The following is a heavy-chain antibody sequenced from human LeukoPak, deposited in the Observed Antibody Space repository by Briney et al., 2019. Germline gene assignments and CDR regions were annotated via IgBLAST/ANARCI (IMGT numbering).Heavy chain of an antibody. J-gene: IGHJ4*02. Sequence: GGSLRLSCAASGFTFSTYAMHWVRQAPGKGLEWVAMIWYNGKNKHYADSVKGRFTISRDNSKNTLDLQMNSLRADDTAVYYCVRDPSNSGWASDYWGQGTLVTVSS. CDR2: IWYNGKNK. V-gene: IGHV3-33*01. CDR3: VRDPSNSGWASDY. D-gene: IGHD6-19*01. CDR1: GFTFSTYA.